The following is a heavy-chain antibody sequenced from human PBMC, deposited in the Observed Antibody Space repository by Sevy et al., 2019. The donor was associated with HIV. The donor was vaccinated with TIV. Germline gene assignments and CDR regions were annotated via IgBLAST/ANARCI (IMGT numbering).Heavy chain of an antibody. J-gene: IGHJ4*02. V-gene: IGHV3-23*01. Sequence: GGSLRLSCAASGFTFSNYAMSWVRQAPGKGLEWVSAMSGSGDRTYSADSVKGRFSISRDNSKNTLYLQMHSLRAEDTAVYYCAKDYYGSGDRGYFDYWGQGTLVTVSS. CDR3: AKDYYGSGDRGYFDY. CDR1: GFTFSNYA. CDR2: MSGSGDRT. D-gene: IGHD3-10*01.